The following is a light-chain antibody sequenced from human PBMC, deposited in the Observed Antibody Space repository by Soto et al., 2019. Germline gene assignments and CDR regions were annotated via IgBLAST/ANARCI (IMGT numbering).Light chain of an antibody. CDR1: SSDVGGYNS. CDR2: DVS. J-gene: IGLJ1*01. V-gene: IGLV2-14*01. CDR3: CSYTNGSTLYV. Sequence: QSVLTQPASVSGSPGQSITISCTGTSSDVGGYNSVSWYQQHPGKAPKLMIFDVSSRPSGVSNRFSGSKSGNTASLTISGLQAEDEADYYCCSYTNGSTLYVFGTGTKVTVL.